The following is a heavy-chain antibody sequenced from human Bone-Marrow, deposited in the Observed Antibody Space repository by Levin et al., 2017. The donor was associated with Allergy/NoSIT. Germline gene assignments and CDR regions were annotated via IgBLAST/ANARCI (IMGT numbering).Heavy chain of an antibody. CDR3: ARGLEHFDY. V-gene: IGHV3-7*04. CDR1: GFTFSSYW. J-gene: IGHJ4*02. D-gene: IGHD1-1*01. Sequence: GESLKISCAASGFTFSSYWMSWVRQAPGKGLEWVANIKQDGSEKYYVDSVKGRFTISRDNAKNSLYLQMNSLRAEDTAVYYCARGLEHFDYWGQGTLVTVSS. CDR2: IKQDGSEK.